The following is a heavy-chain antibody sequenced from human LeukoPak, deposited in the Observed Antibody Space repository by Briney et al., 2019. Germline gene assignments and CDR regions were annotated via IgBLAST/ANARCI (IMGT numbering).Heavy chain of an antibody. Sequence: GASVKVSCKASGYTFTGYYMHWVRQAPGQGLEWMGWINPNSGGTNYAQKFQGRVTMTRDTSISTAYMELSRLRSDDTAVYYCARDLVELTLVANWIDPWGQGTLVTVSS. CDR3: ARDLVELTLVANWIDP. V-gene: IGHV1-2*02. D-gene: IGHD1-26*01. J-gene: IGHJ5*02. CDR1: GYTFTGYY. CDR2: INPNSGGT.